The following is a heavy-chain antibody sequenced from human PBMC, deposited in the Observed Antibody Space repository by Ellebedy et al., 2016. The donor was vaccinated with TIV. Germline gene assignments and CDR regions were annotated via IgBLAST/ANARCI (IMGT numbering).Heavy chain of an antibody. Sequence: GESLKISCAASGFTFRSAWMNWVRQAPGKGLEWVGRVKIKTDGGTIDYAAPVQGRFIISRDDSKNTLYLQMNSLKTDDTAVYYCTTEAYYHYGLDVWGQGTTVTVSS. CDR3: TTEAYYHYGLDV. V-gene: IGHV3-15*07. J-gene: IGHJ6*02. CDR1: GFTFRSAW. CDR2: VKIKTDGGTI.